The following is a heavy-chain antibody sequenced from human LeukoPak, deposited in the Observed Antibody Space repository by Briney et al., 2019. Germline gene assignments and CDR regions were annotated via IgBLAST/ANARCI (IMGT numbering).Heavy chain of an antibody. V-gene: IGHV3-21*01. D-gene: IGHD5-18*01. CDR1: GFTFSSYS. CDR2: ISSSSSYI. J-gene: IGHJ4*02. Sequence: GGSLRLSCAASGFTFSSYSMNWVRQAPGKGLEWVSSISSSSSYIYYADSEKGRFTITRDNAKNSLYLQMNGLRAEDTAVYYCARVGDSYGPRFSDYWGQGTLVTVSS. CDR3: ARVGDSYGPRFSDY.